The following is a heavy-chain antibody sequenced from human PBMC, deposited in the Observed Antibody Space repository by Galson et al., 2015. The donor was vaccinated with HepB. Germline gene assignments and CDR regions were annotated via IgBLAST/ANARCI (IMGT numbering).Heavy chain of an antibody. CDR2: INPNSGGT. J-gene: IGHJ5*02. CDR1: GYTFTGYY. Sequence: SVKVPCKASGYTFTGYYMHWVRQAPGQGLEWMGWINPNSGGTNYAQKFQGWVTMTRDTSISTAYMELSRLRSDDTAVYYCARSIVVVPAAIWFDPWGQGTLVTVSS. CDR3: ARSIVVVPAAIWFDP. V-gene: IGHV1-2*04. D-gene: IGHD2-2*01.